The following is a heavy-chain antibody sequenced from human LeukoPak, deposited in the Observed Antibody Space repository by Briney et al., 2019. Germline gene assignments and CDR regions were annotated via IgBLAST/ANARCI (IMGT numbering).Heavy chain of an antibody. V-gene: IGHV3-15*01. CDR2: IKSKIDGGTT. Sequence: GGSLRLSCAASGFTFRNASMSWVRQAPGKGLEWVGRIKSKIDGGTTDYAAPVKGRFAISRDDSKNTLYPQMNSLTTEDTAVYFCAHRDTTMVRVDYWGQGTLVTVSS. CDR3: AHRDTTMVRVDY. CDR1: GFTFRNAS. D-gene: IGHD5-18*01. J-gene: IGHJ4*02.